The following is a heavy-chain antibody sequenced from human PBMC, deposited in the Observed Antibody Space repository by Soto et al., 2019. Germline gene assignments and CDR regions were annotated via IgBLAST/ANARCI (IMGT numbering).Heavy chain of an antibody. CDR1: GGSISSYY. CDR3: ARDPGIVVVPAAEYYYYGMDA. CDR2: IYTSGST. J-gene: IGHJ6*02. V-gene: IGHV4-4*07. Sequence: SETLSLTCTVSGGSISSYYWSWIRQPAGKGLEWIGRIYTSGSTNYNPSLKSRVTTSVDTSKNQFSLKLSSVTAADTAVYYCARDPGIVVVPAAEYYYYGMDAWGQGTTVTVS. D-gene: IGHD2-2*01.